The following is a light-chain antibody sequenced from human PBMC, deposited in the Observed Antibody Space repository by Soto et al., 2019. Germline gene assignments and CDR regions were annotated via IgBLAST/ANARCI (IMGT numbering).Light chain of an antibody. V-gene: IGLV3-21*02. CDR2: DST. Sequence: SYELTQPPSVSVAPGQTAKITCGGDKIGSKIVHWYKQRPGQAPVAVVLDSTDWPSGIPDRISASRSGDTATLTISRVDAGDEADYYCQVWASTAEFFVFGSGTKLTVL. CDR3: QVWASTAEFFV. J-gene: IGLJ1*01. CDR1: KIGSKI.